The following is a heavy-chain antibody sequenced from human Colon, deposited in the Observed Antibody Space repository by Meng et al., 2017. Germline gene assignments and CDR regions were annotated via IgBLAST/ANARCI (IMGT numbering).Heavy chain of an antibody. CDR1: GGSISSGDYY. V-gene: IGHV4-30-4*01. Sequence: VQLHESGPGLVQPSQTLSLTCTVSGGSISSGDYYWSWIRQPPGKGLGWIGYIYYSGSTYSNASLKSRVTRSIDRSKNQFSLKLSSVTAADTAVYYCARDRKHYGERGWFDHWGRGTLVTVSS. CDR2: IYYSGST. CDR3: ARDRKHYGERGWFDH. D-gene: IGHD4-17*01. J-gene: IGHJ5*02.